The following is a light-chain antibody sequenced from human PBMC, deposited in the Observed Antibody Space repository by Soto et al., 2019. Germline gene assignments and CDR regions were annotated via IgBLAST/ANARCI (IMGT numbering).Light chain of an antibody. CDR1: QSVSSNY. Sequence: EIVLTQSPGTPSLSPGERATLSCRASQSVSSNYLAWYQQKPGQAPRLLIYGASSRATGIPDRFSGSGSGTDFTLTITRLEPEDFAVYYCQQYGSSPWTFGQGTKV. J-gene: IGKJ1*01. CDR2: GAS. CDR3: QQYGSSPWT. V-gene: IGKV3-20*01.